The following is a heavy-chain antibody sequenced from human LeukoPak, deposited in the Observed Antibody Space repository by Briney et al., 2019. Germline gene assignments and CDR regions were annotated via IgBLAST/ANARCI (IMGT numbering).Heavy chain of an antibody. CDR2: MNPNSGNT. D-gene: IGHD3-16*02. Sequence: ASVKVSCKASGYTFTSYDINWVRQATGQGLEWMGWMNPNSGNTGYAQKFRGRVTMTRNTSISTAYMELSSLRSEDTAVYYCASGSYRWINWFDPWGQGTLVTVSS. V-gene: IGHV1-8*01. CDR3: ASGSYRWINWFDP. J-gene: IGHJ5*02. CDR1: GYTFTSYD.